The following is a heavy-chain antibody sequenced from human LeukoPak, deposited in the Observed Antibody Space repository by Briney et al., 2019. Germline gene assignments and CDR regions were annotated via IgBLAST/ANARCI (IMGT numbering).Heavy chain of an antibody. CDR1: GFTFSGYW. V-gene: IGHV3-74*01. CDR3: ARGPGYNPYYFDY. CDR2: INSDGIST. D-gene: IGHD5-24*01. J-gene: IGHJ4*02. Sequence: GALRLSCAASGFTFSGYWMHGVRQAPGKGLVWVSRINSDGISTSYADSVKGRFTISRDNAKNTLYLQMNSLRAEDTAVYYCARGPGYNPYYFDYWGQGTLVTVSS.